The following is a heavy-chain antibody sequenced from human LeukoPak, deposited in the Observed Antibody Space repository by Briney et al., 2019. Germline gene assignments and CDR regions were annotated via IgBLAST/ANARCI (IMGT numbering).Heavy chain of an antibody. D-gene: IGHD6-13*01. CDR1: GYTFTSYA. Sequence: ASVKVSCKASGYTFTSYAMHWVRQAPGQRLEWMGWINAGNGNTKYSQKFQGRVTITRDTSASTAYMELSSLRSEDTAVYYCAREGIAAAADFDYWGQGTLVTVSS. CDR3: AREGIAAAADFDY. J-gene: IGHJ4*02. V-gene: IGHV1-3*01. CDR2: INAGNGNT.